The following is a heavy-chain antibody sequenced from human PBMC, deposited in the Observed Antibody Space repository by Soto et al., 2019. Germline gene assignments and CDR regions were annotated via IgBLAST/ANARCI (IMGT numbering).Heavy chain of an antibody. Sequence: QVQLVQSGAEVQKPGSSVKVSCKASGGTFSSYAISWVRQAPGQGLEWMGGIIPIFGTANYAQKFQGRVTITADESTSTDYMELSSLRSDDTAVYYCARDLEPSEGQWLAIFDYWGQGTLVTVSS. CDR2: IIPIFGTA. CDR1: GGTFSSYA. V-gene: IGHV1-69*01. CDR3: ARDLEPSEGQWLAIFDY. D-gene: IGHD6-19*01. J-gene: IGHJ4*02.